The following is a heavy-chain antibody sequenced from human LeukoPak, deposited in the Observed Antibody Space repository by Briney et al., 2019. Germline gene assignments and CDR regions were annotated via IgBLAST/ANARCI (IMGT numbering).Heavy chain of an antibody. CDR3: AKAVYYYDSSIFDL. V-gene: IGHV3-21*04. Sequence: GGSLRLSCAASGFTFSSYSMNWVRQAPGKGLEWVSSISSSSSYIYYADSVKGRFTISRDNAKNSLYLQMNSLRAEDTAVYYCAKAVYYYDSSIFDLWGRGTLVTVSS. J-gene: IGHJ2*01. CDR2: ISSSSSYI. D-gene: IGHD3-22*01. CDR1: GFTFSSYS.